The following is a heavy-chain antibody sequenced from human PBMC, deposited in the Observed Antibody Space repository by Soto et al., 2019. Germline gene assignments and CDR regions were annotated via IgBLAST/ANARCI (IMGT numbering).Heavy chain of an antibody. D-gene: IGHD6-13*01. CDR3: VSFYSSSRGEYYYYGMDV. V-gene: IGHV1-2*02. J-gene: IGHJ6*02. Sequence: ASVNVSCKSSGYTFIDYYMHWVRQTPGQGLEWMGWINPNNGDTNYEQKFQGRVTMTRDTSISTAYMELSSLSSDDTAVYYCVSFYSSSRGEYYYYGMDVWGQGTTVTVSS. CDR1: GYTFIDYY. CDR2: INPNNGDT.